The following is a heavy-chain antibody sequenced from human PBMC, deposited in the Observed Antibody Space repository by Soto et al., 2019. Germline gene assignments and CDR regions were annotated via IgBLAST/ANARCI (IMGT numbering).Heavy chain of an antibody. CDR3: AREGGESSDGLYYFDS. CDR1: GGSTSSDNY. D-gene: IGHD3-16*01. V-gene: IGHV4-30-4*01. J-gene: IGHJ4*02. Sequence: SETLSLTCTVSGGSTSSDNYWSWIHQPPGKGLEWIGHIYYSGNTDYNPSLKSRLAISIDTSKNQFSLKLSSVTAADTAVYFCAREGGESSDGLYYFDSWGQGSLVTVSS. CDR2: IYYSGNT.